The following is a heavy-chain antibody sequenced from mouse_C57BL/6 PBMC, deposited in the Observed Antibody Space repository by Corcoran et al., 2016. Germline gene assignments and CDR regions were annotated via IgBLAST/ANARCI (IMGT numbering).Heavy chain of an antibody. CDR2: INTYSGVP. CDR1: GYTFTTYG. D-gene: IGHD2-5*01. J-gene: IGHJ3*01. CDR3: ARGEDYSNYGWFAY. Sequence: QIQLVQSGPELKKPGETVKISCKASGYTFTTYGMSWVKQAPGKGLKWMGWINTYSGVPTYADDFKGRFAFSLETSASTAYLQINNLKNEDTATYFCARGEDYSNYGWFAYWGQGTLVTVSA. V-gene: IGHV9-3*01.